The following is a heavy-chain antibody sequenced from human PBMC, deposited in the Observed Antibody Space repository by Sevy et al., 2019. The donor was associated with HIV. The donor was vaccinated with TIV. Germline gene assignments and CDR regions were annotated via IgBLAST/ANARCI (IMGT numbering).Heavy chain of an antibody. CDR3: ATEKSGYTNDAFDI. V-gene: IGHV4-4*07. CDR1: GGSVSRYY. Sequence: SETLSLTCTVSGGSVSRYYWSWIRQPAGKGLEWIGRIYTSGSTNYNPSLKSRVTMSVDTSKNQFSLKLSSVTAADTAVYYCATEKSGYTNDAFDIWGQGTMVTVSS. D-gene: IGHD3-3*01. J-gene: IGHJ3*02. CDR2: IYTSGST.